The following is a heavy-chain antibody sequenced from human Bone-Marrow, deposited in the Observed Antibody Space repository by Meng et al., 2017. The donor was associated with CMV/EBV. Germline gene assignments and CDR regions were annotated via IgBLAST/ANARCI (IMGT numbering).Heavy chain of an antibody. D-gene: IGHD5-24*01. J-gene: IGHJ4*02. Sequence: RVESGGALVQPGGSRVLSCAARGFTLSSYWMHWFRQAPGKGLVWVSRINRYGSSTSYADSVKGRFTISRDNAKNTLYLQMNSLRAEDTAVYYCARHRDGYNRPFDYWGQGTLVTVSS. CDR3: ARHRDGYNRPFDY. CDR2: INRYGSST. CDR1: GFTLSSYW. V-gene: IGHV3-74*01.